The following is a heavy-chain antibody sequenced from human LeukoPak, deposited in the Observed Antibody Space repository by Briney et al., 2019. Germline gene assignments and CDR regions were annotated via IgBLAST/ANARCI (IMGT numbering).Heavy chain of an antibody. Sequence: KPSETLSLTCTVSGGSISSSSYYWGWIRQPPGKGLEWIGSIYYSGGTYYNPSLKSRVTISVDTSKNQFSLKLSSVTAADTAVYYCASPLGYCSGGSCYWNWGQGTLVTVSS. CDR2: IYYSGGT. CDR3: ASPLGYCSGGSCYWN. V-gene: IGHV4-39*01. J-gene: IGHJ4*02. CDR1: GGSISSSSYY. D-gene: IGHD2-15*01.